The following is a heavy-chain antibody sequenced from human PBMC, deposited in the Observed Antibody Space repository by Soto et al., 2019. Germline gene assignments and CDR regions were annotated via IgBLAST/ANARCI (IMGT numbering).Heavy chain of an antibody. D-gene: IGHD2-15*01. CDR1: GFTFSSYA. J-gene: IGHJ6*02. V-gene: IGHV3-64D*08. Sequence: PGGSLRLSCSSSGFTFSSYAMHWVRQAPGKGLEYVSAISSNGGSTYYADSVKGRFTISRDNSKNTLYLQMSSLRAEDTAVYYCVKDRNAANPYYYYYGMDVWGQGTTVTVSS. CDR3: VKDRNAANPYYYYYGMDV. CDR2: ISSNGGST.